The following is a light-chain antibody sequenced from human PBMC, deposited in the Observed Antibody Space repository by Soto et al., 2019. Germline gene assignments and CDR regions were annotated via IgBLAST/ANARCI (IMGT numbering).Light chain of an antibody. J-gene: IGLJ2*01. V-gene: IGLV1-47*01. Sequence: QSVLTQPPSASGTPGQRVTISCSGSSSNIGSNYVYWYQQLPGTAPKLLIYRNNQRPSGVPDRFSGSKSGTSASLAISGLRSEDEADYYCAAWDDSLSGVVFGGETKVPVL. CDR1: SSNIGSNY. CDR2: RNN. CDR3: AAWDDSLSGVV.